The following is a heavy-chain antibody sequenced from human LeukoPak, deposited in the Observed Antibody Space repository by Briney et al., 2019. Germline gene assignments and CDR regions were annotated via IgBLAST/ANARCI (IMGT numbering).Heavy chain of an antibody. V-gene: IGHV1-2*02. J-gene: IGHJ5*02. Sequence: ASVKVSCKASGYTFTGYYINWVRQAPGQSLEWMGWINPNSGATKFAQKFQGRVTLTRDTSINTAYIELTSLRSDDTAVYFCARDRQYGTSWRRTSFDPWGQGTLVTVSS. D-gene: IGHD1-14*01. CDR3: ARDRQYGTSWRRTSFDP. CDR1: GYTFTGYY. CDR2: INPNSGAT.